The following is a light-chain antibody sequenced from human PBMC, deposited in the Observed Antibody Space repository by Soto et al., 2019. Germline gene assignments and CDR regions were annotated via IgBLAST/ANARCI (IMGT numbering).Light chain of an antibody. CDR1: QSVTSNY. V-gene: IGKV3-20*01. J-gene: IGKJ2*01. CDR2: GAA. CDR3: QRYGTSLT. Sequence: EIVLTQSPGTLSLSPGERATLSCRASQSVTSNYLAWYQHKPGQAPRCLIYGAASRSTGIPDRFSGSGSGTDFTLTISRLEPEDFTRYYCQRYGTSLTFGQRTKLEIK.